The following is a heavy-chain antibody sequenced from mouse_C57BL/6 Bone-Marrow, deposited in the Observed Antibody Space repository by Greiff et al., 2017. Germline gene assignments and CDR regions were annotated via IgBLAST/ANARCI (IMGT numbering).Heavy chain of an antibody. V-gene: IGHV5-6*01. CDR1: GFTFSSYG. CDR2: ISSGGSYH. D-gene: IGHD2-12*01. J-gene: IGHJ2*01. Sequence: EVKLVESGGDLVKPGGSLKLSCAASGFTFSSYGMSWVRQTPDKRLEWVATISSGGSYHYYPDSVKGRFTISRDNAKNTLYLQMSSLKSEDTAMYYCATTIDYFDYWGQGTTLTVSS. CDR3: ATTIDYFDY.